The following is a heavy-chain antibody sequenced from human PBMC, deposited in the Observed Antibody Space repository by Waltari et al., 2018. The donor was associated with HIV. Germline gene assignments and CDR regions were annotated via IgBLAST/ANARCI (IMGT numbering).Heavy chain of an antibody. D-gene: IGHD3-3*01. V-gene: IGHV6-1*01. CDR3: ARGWYYDFWSGLEGGKFDP. J-gene: IGHJ5*02. Sequence: QVQLQQSGPGLVKPSQTLSLTCALSGDSVSSNSAAWNWIRQSPRSGLEWLERRYVRSKCYLDDAVSVKSRITINPDTSKNHFSLQLNSVTPEDTAVYFGARGWYYDFWSGLEGGKFDPWGLGTLVTVSS. CDR1: GDSVSSNSAA. CDR2: RYVRSKCYL.